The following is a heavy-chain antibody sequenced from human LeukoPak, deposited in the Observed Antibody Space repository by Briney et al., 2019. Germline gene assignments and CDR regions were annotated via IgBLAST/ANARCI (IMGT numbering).Heavy chain of an antibody. D-gene: IGHD3-22*01. CDR2: ISGSGSST. CDR3: AKADDSSGYYSDS. Sequence: GSLRLSCAASGFTFSTYAMSWVRQAPGKGLEWVSAISGSGSSTYYADSVKARFTSSRDNSKNTVYLQMNSLRAEDTAVYYCAKADDSSGYYSDSWGQGTLVTVSS. V-gene: IGHV3-23*01. J-gene: IGHJ4*02. CDR1: GFTFSTYA.